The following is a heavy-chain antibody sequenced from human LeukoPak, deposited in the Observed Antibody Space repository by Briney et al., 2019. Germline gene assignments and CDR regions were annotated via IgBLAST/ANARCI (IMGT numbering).Heavy chain of an antibody. CDR1: GFTFSSYA. CDR3: AKDRLITFGGDIVRSAFDI. D-gene: IGHD3-16*02. J-gene: IGHJ3*02. Sequence: GGSLRLSCAASGFTFSSYAMSWVRQAPGKGLEWVSAISGSGGSTYYADSVKGRFTISRDNSKNTLYLQMNSLRAEDTAVYYCAKDRLITFGGDIVRSAFDIWGQGTMVTVSS. V-gene: IGHV3-23*01. CDR2: ISGSGGST.